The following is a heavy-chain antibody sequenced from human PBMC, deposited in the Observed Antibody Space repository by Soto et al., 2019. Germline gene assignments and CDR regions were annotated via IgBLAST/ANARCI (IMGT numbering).Heavy chain of an antibody. CDR2: IRSKAYGETT. V-gene: IGHV3-49*03. Sequence: GGSLRLSCTCFGFTFGDYAISWSRQAPGKGLEWVGVIRSKAYGETTDYGASVKGRFTILRDDSKSIAYLQLNSLQSEDTGVYYCTRYTYTSRYSYFGMDVWGHGTAVTVSS. CDR1: GFTFGDYA. CDR3: TRYTYTSRYSYFGMDV. D-gene: IGHD2-2*01. J-gene: IGHJ6*02.